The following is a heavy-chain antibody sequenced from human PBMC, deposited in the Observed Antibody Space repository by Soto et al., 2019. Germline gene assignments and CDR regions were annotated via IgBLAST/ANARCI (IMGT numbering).Heavy chain of an antibody. CDR1: GDTFSSYG. CDR2: ISAYNGNT. D-gene: IGHD3-3*01. Sequence: QVKLVQSGGEVKKPGASVKISCKASGDTFSSYGISWLRKAPGQGLEWMGWISAYNGNTNYAQKFQGRVTMTTDTSTSTAYMELRSLRSDDTAIYYCARTLNEWLLGLEWGQGTLVTVSS. CDR3: ARTLNEWLLGLE. V-gene: IGHV1-18*01. J-gene: IGHJ4*02.